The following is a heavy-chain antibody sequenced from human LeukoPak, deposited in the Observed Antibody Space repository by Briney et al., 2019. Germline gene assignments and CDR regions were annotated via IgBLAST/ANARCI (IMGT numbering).Heavy chain of an antibody. CDR3: ARDDLTYCGGDCLIDY. J-gene: IGHJ4*02. Sequence: PGGSLRLSCAASGFTFSSYWMHWVRQAPGKGLVWVSRINSDGSSTSYADSVKGRFTISRDNAKNTLYLQMNSLRAEDTAVYYCARDDLTYCGGDCLIDYWGQGTLVTVSS. CDR2: INSDGSST. D-gene: IGHD2-21*02. V-gene: IGHV3-74*01. CDR1: GFTFSSYW.